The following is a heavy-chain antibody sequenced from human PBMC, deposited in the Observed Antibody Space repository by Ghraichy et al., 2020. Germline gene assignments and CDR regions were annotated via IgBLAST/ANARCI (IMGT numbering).Heavy chain of an antibody. Sequence: ESLNISCVVSGASINSGDWWNWVRQPPGKGLKWIGEIYHSGSANYNPSLKSRVTISVDKSKNQFSLKLNAVTAADTAVYYCARDHVYIGDWWAVDMWGQRSMVTVSS. CDR1: GASINSGDW. CDR2: IYHSGSA. D-gene: IGHD2-21*01. CDR3: ARDHVYIGDWWAVDM. J-gene: IGHJ3*02. V-gene: IGHV4/OR15-8*01.